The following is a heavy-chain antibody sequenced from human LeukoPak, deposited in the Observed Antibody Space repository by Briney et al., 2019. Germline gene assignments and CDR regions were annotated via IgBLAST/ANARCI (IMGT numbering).Heavy chain of an antibody. V-gene: IGHV3-53*01. CDR3: ARGGHSMIVAFDI. D-gene: IGHD3-22*01. J-gene: IGHJ3*02. Sequence: GGSLRLSCAASGFIVNTNYMTWVRQAPGKGLEWVSILFGGGTAYYADSVKGRFTISRDISKNTLYLQMNSLRAEDTAVYYCARGGHSMIVAFDIWGQGTMVTVSP. CDR2: LFGGGTA. CDR1: GFIVNTNY.